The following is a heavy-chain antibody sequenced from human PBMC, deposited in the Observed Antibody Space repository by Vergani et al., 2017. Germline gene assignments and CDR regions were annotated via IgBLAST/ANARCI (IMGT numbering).Heavy chain of an antibody. CDR2: ISYDGSNK. Sequence: QVQLVESGGGVVQPGRSLRLSCAASGFTFSSYAMHWVRQAPGKGLEWVAVISYDGSNKYYADSVKGLFTISRYNSKNTLYLQMNSLRAEDTAVYYCARGVGDYYDSSSYYRNWGQGTLVTVSS. CDR3: ARGVGDYYDSSSYYRN. J-gene: IGHJ4*02. D-gene: IGHD3-22*01. V-gene: IGHV3-30*04. CDR1: GFTFSSYA.